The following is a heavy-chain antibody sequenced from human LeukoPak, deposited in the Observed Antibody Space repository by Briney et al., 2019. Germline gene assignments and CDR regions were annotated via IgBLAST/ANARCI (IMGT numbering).Heavy chain of an antibody. Sequence: GGSLRLSCAASGFTFNTYGMHWVRQAPGKGLEWVAVISYDGRNTNYADSVKGRFTISRDNAKNSLYLQMNSLRDEDTAVYYCARDYRSSSGWTVDYWGQGTLVTVSS. D-gene: IGHD6-19*01. CDR1: GFTFNTYG. CDR2: ISYDGRNT. J-gene: IGHJ4*02. CDR3: ARDYRSSSGWTVDY. V-gene: IGHV3-30*03.